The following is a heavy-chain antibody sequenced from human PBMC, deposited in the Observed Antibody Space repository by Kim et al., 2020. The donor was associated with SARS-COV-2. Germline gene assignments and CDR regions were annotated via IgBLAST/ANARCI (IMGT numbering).Heavy chain of an antibody. CDR3: ARVRGAAGPFYYYYYGMDV. V-gene: IGHV3-11*01. D-gene: IGHD6-13*01. J-gene: IGHJ6*02. CDR2: ISSSGSTI. Sequence: RGSLRLSCAASGFTFSDYYMSWIRQAPGKGLEWVSYISSSGSTIYYADSVKGRFTISRDNAKNSLYLQMNSLRAEDTAVYYCARVRGAAGPFYYYYYGMDVWGQGTTVTVSS. CDR1: GFTFSDYY.